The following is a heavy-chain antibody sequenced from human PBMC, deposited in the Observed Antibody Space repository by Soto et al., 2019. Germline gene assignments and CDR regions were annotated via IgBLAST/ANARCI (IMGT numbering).Heavy chain of an antibody. J-gene: IGHJ4*02. CDR1: GGSFNRFS. CDR3: ATDNDNTYEF. V-gene: IGHV1-69*08. CDR2: IIPVLGLT. Sequence: QVQLVQSGAELKKPGSSMKVSCKTSGGSFNRFSFTWVRQAPGQGLEWVGRIIPVLGLTAYAQKFQGRITISADKSTSTAYMELSGLTSEDTAVYYFATDNDNTYEFWGQGTLVTVSS. D-gene: IGHD3-3*01.